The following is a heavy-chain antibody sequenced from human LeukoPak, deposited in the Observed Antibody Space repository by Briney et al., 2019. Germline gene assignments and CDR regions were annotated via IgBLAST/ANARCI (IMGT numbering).Heavy chain of an antibody. V-gene: IGHV4-39*01. CDR2: IYYSGST. CDR1: GGSISSSSYY. CDR3: ASPGVYCSGGSCYGAMGGSIDY. J-gene: IGHJ4*02. Sequence: SETLSLTCTVSGGSISSSSYYWGWIRQPPGKGLEWSGSIYYSGSTYYNPSLKSRVTISVDTSKNQFSLKLSSVTAADTAVYYCASPGVYCSGGSCYGAMGGSIDYWGQGTLVTVSS. D-gene: IGHD2-15*01.